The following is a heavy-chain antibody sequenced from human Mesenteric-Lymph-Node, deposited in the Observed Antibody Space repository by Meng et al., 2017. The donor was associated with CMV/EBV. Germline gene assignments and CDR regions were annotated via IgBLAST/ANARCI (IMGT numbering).Heavy chain of an antibody. J-gene: IGHJ5*02. CDR2: IYHSGTT. CDR1: CDSIISSMW. Sequence: SLTCAVACDSIISSMWWSWVRQPPGKGLEWIGEIYHSGTTSYNPSLNSRITISIDKSKNQFSLKVNSVTAADTAVYYCAGGISYSWVSWGQGTLVTVSS. V-gene: IGHV4-4*02. D-gene: IGHD4-11*01. CDR3: AGGISYSWVS.